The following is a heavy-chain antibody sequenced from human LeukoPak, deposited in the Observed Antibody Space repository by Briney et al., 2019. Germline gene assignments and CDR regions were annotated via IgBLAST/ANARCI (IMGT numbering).Heavy chain of an antibody. V-gene: IGHV1-2*02. CDR2: INPNSGGT. Sequence: ASVTVSFKASGYTFTVYYMHWVRQAPGQRLEWMGWINPNSGGTNYAEKFQGRVTMTRDTAISTAYMELSRLRSDDTAVYYCARDDYYGSSPFDPWGQGTLVTVSS. J-gene: IGHJ5*02. CDR1: GYTFTVYY. D-gene: IGHD3-10*01. CDR3: ARDDYYGSSPFDP.